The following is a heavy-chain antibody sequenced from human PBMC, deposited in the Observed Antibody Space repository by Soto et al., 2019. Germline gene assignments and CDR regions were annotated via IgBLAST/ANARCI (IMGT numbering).Heavy chain of an antibody. CDR1: GGSFSGYY. D-gene: IGHD4-4*01. V-gene: IGHV4-34*01. Sequence: TLSLTCAVYGGSFSGYYWSWIRQPPGKGLEWIGSIYYSGSTYYNPSLKSRVTVSVDTSKNQFSLKLSSVTAADTAVYYCARHPSNFWFDPWGQGTLVTVSS. J-gene: IGHJ5*02. CDR2: IYYSGST. CDR3: ARHPSNFWFDP.